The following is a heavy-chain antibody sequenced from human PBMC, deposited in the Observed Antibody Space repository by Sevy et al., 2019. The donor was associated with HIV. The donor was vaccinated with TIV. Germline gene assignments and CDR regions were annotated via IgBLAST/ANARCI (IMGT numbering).Heavy chain of an antibody. Sequence: SETLSPTCTVSGGSISNYFWSWIRQPPGKGLEWIGYIYYSGSTNYNPSLKSRVTISVETSKNQFSLKLSSVTAADTAVYYCARESIGAVGDFDYWGQGTLVTVSS. D-gene: IGHD6-13*01. CDR1: GGSISNYF. CDR2: IYYSGST. CDR3: ARESIGAVGDFDY. V-gene: IGHV4-59*01. J-gene: IGHJ4*02.